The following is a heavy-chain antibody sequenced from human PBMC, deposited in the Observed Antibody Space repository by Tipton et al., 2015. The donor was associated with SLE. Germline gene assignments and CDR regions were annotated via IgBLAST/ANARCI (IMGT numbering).Heavy chain of an antibody. CDR3: ARGRGDYYDSSGYVFDY. J-gene: IGHJ4*02. D-gene: IGHD3-22*01. CDR1: GGSFSGYY. V-gene: IGHV4-34*01. CDR2: INHSGST. Sequence: TLSLTCAVYGGSFSGYYWSWIRQPPGKGLEWIGEINHSGSTNYNPSLKSRFTISVHTSKNQFSLKLSSVTAADTAVYYCARGRGDYYDSSGYVFDYWGQGTLVTVSS.